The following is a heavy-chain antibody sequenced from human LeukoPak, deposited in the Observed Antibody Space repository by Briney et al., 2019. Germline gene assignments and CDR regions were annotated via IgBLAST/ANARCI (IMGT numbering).Heavy chain of an antibody. J-gene: IGHJ4*02. CDR2: ISYDGSNK. CDR1: GFTFSSYG. V-gene: IGHV3-30*03. D-gene: IGHD4-17*01. CDR3: ARYDYGAKGSPFDY. Sequence: GGSLRLPCAASGFTFSSYGMHWVRQAPGKGLEWVAVISYDGSNKYYADSVKGRFTISRDNSKNTLYLQMNSLRAEDTAVYYCARYDYGAKGSPFDYWGQGTLVTVSS.